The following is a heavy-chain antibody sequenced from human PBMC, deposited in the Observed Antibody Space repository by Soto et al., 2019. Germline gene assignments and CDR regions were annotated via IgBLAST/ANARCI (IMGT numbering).Heavy chain of an antibody. V-gene: IGHV5-10-1*01. Sequence: GESLKISCKGSGYSFTSYWISWVRQMPGKGLEWMGRIDPSDSYTNYSPSFQGHVTISADKSISTAYLQWSSLKASDTAMYYCARLADCSSTSCYTWWFDPWGQGTLVTVSS. CDR2: IDPSDSYT. D-gene: IGHD2-2*02. CDR3: ARLADCSSTSCYTWWFDP. J-gene: IGHJ5*02. CDR1: GYSFTSYW.